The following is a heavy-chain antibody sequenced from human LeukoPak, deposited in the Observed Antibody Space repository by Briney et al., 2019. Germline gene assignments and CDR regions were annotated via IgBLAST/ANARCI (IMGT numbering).Heavy chain of an antibody. CDR3: ASARRSYDILTGYHISEY. Sequence: KSSETLSLTCTVSGGSISSYYWSWIRQPPGKGLEWIGEINHSGSTNYNPSLKSRVTISVDTSKNQFSLKLSSVTVADTAVYYCASARRSYDILTGYHISEYWGQGTLVTVSS. J-gene: IGHJ4*02. D-gene: IGHD3-9*01. CDR2: INHSGST. V-gene: IGHV4-34*01. CDR1: GGSISSYY.